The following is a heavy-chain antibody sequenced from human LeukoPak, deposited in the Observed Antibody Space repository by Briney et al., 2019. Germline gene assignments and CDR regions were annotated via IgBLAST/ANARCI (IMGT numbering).Heavy chain of an antibody. V-gene: IGHV3-23*01. CDR3: AKRPADCSSTSCPVINHYYYGMDV. CDR2: ISGSGDST. J-gene: IGHJ6*02. CDR1: GFTFSSYA. Sequence: GGSLRLSCAASGFTFSSYAMSWVRQAPGKGLEWVSGISGSGDSTYYADSVKGRFTISRDKSKNTLYLQMNSLRAGDTAVYYCAKRPADCSSTSCPVINHYYYGMDVWGQGTTVTVSS. D-gene: IGHD2-2*01.